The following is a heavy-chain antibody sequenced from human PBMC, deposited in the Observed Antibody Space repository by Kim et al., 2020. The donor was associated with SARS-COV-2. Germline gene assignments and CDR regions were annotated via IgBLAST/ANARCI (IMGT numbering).Heavy chain of an antibody. CDR1: GFTLTNYA. J-gene: IGHJ4*02. CDR3: AREARNSGNYDYLDY. V-gene: IGHV3-64*01. Sequence: GGSLRLSCTASGFTLTNYAMHWVRQAPGKGLEYVSAISSNGYSTYYANFVEGRFTISRDTSKNTLYLQLGSLRAEDKAMYYCAREARNSGNYDYLDYWGQGILVSVYS. CDR2: ISSNGYST. D-gene: IGHD1-26*01.